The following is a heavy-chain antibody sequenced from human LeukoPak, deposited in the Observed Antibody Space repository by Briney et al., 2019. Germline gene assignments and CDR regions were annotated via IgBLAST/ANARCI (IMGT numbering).Heavy chain of an antibody. CDR2: IRSGSTTI. V-gene: IGHV3-48*01. CDR3: ARRTVTTLPYALDV. J-gene: IGHJ6*02. CDR1: GFTFSSYT. D-gene: IGHD4-11*01. Sequence: GGSLRLSCAASGFTFSSYTMTWVRQAPGKGLEWVSYIRSGSTTIYYADSVKGRFTISRDSAMNSLFLQMNSLRAEDTAVYYCARRTVTTLPYALDVWGQGTTVTVSS.